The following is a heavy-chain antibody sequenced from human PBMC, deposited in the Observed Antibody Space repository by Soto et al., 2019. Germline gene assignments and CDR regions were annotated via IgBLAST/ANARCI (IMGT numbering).Heavy chain of an antibody. CDR2: INPSGGST. J-gene: IGHJ4*02. CDR1: GYTFTSYY. D-gene: IGHD2-2*01. Sequence: QVQLVQSGAEVKKPGASVKVSCKASGYTFTSYYMHWVRQAPGQGLEWMGIINPSGGSTSYAQKFEGVVSMTIDTSTSTVYMELSNLRSVDPAVYYCARDRGVLVPAACGYWGQGTLVTVSS. V-gene: IGHV1-46*01. CDR3: ARDRGVLVPAACGY.